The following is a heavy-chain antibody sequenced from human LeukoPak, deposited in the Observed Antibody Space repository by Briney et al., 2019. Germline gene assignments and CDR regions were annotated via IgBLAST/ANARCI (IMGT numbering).Heavy chain of an antibody. CDR2: ILHTGPT. CDR1: GVSITDNW. CDR3: ARLDY. Sequence: SETLSLTCAVSGVSITDNWWSWVRQPPGKGLEWIGEILHTGPTNFNPSLKSRVTISMDKSKNQLSLRLNSVTAADTAVYYCARLDYWGQGTLVTVSS. J-gene: IGHJ4*02. V-gene: IGHV4-4*02.